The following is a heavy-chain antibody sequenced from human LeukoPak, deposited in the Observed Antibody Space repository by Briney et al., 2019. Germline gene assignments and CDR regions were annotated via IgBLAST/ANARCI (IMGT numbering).Heavy chain of an antibody. Sequence: GGSLRLSCAASGFTFSSYGMHWVRQAPGKGLEWVAVISYDGSNKYHADSVKGRFTISRDNSKNTLYLQMNSLRAEDTAVYYCAKTYGSGFDPWGQGTLVTVSS. J-gene: IGHJ5*02. CDR2: ISYDGSNK. V-gene: IGHV3-30*18. D-gene: IGHD3-10*01. CDR3: AKTYGSGFDP. CDR1: GFTFSSYG.